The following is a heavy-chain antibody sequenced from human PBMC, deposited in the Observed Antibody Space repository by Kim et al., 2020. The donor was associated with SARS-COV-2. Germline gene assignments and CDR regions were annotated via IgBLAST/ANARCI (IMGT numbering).Heavy chain of an antibody. Sequence: ASVKVSCKASGYTFTSYAMHWVRQAPGQRLEWMGWINAGNGNTKYSQKFQGRVTITRDTSASTAYMELSSLRSEDTAVYYCARDPAFIAAAGNWFDPWGQGTLVTVSS. CDR3: ARDPAFIAAAGNWFDP. CDR2: INAGNGNT. V-gene: IGHV1-3*01. J-gene: IGHJ5*02. D-gene: IGHD6-13*01. CDR1: GYTFTSYA.